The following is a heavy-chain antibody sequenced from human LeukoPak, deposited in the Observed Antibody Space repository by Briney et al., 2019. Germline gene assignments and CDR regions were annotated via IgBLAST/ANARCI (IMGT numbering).Heavy chain of an antibody. CDR2: ISYDGSNK. J-gene: IGHJ4*02. CDR1: GFTFSSYG. CDR3: AKDAVVVTPGSGFFDY. V-gene: IGHV3-30*18. D-gene: IGHD2-21*02. Sequence: PGRSLRLSCAASGFTFSSYGMHWVRQAPGKGLEWVAVISYDGSNKYYADSVKGRFTISRDNSKNTLYLQMNSLRAEDTAVYYCAKDAVVVTPGSGFFDYWGQGTLVTVSS.